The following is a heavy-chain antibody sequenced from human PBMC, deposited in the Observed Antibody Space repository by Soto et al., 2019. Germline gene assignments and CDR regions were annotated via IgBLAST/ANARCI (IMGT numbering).Heavy chain of an antibody. D-gene: IGHD1-26*01. CDR3: AGSIVGASRFDP. V-gene: IGHV1-69*13. J-gene: IGHJ5*02. Sequence: SLKVSCKASGGTFSSYAISWVRQAPGQGLEWMGGIIPIFGTANYAQKFQGRVTITADESTSTAYMELSSLRSEDTAVYYCAGSIVGASRFDPWGQGTLVTVSS. CDR1: GGTFSSYA. CDR2: IIPIFGTA.